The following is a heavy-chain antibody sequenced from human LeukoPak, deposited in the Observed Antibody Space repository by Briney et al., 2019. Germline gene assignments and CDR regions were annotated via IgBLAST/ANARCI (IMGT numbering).Heavy chain of an antibody. J-gene: IGHJ4*02. Sequence: GGSLRLSCAASGFTFSSYGMHWVRQAPGKGLEWVAFIRYDGSNKYYADSVKGRFTISRDTSRSTLYLEMNSLRAEDAAVYYCAKAPVTSCRGAFCYPFDYWGQGTLVTVSS. CDR2: IRYDGSNK. CDR3: AKAPVTSCRGAFCYPFDY. CDR1: GFTFSSYG. V-gene: IGHV3-30*02. D-gene: IGHD2-15*01.